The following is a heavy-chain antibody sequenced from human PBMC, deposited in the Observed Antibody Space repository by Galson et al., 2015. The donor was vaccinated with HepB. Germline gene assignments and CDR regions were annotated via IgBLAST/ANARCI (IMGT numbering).Heavy chain of an antibody. CDR2: MNPNSGPT. Sequence: SVKVSCKASGSSFTSYDINWVRQAAGHGLEWMGWMNPNSGPTGLAQKFPGRVIMTRTTSISTAYMELSSLRSEDTALYYCVTRGSGRVWGRGQYDYLDVWGKGTTITVSS. CDR1: GSSFTSYD. D-gene: IGHD3-16*01. J-gene: IGHJ6*03. V-gene: IGHV1-8*01. CDR3: VTRGSGRVWGRGQYDYLDV.